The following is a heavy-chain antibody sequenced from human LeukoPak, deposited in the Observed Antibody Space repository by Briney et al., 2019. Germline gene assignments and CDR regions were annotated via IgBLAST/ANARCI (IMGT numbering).Heavy chain of an antibody. CDR3: ASHPTSGRWEQWLGLDY. CDR2: INAGNGNT. J-gene: IGHJ4*02. D-gene: IGHD6-19*01. V-gene: IGHV1-3*01. CDR1: GYTFTSYA. Sequence: ASVKVSCKASGYTFTSYAMHWERQAPGQRLEWMGWINAGNGNTKYSQKFQGRVTITRDTSASTAYMELSILRSEDTAVYYCASHPTSGRWEQWLGLDYWGQGTLVTVSS.